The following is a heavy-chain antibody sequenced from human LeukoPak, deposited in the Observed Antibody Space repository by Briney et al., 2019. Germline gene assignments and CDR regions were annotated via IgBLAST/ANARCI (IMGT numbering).Heavy chain of an antibody. CDR2: ISTHNGNT. CDR1: GYTFTSYD. D-gene: IGHD3-10*01. J-gene: IGHJ6*03. CDR3: ARNGSGTYYNGPDYYMDV. V-gene: IGHV1-18*01. Sequence: ASVKVSCKASGYTFTSYDISWVRQAPGQGLEWMGCISTHNGNTKYAQKLQGRVTMTTDTSTSTAYMELRSLRSDDTAVYYRARNGSGTYYNGPDYYMDVWGKGTTVIVSS.